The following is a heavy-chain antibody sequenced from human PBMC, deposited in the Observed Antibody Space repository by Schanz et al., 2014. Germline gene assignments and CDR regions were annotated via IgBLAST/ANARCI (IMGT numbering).Heavy chain of an antibody. D-gene: IGHD2-15*01. CDR1: GFTVSSDH. J-gene: IGHJ6*02. Sequence: EVQLVESGGGFVQPGGSLGLSCVVSGFTVSSDHMSWVRQAPGKGLEWVSGISGSGGTTHYADSVKGRFTISRDNSENTLYLQMNSLSADDTAVFYCAKGMGYCSGGTCYDYYYYGLDVWGQGTTVTVSS. CDR2: ISGSGGTT. V-gene: IGHV3-23*04. CDR3: AKGMGYCSGGTCYDYYYYGLDV.